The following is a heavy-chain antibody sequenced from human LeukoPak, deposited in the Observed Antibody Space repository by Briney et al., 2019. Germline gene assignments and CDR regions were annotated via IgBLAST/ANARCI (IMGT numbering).Heavy chain of an antibody. D-gene: IGHD5-18*01. CDR2: INGGGGSA. Sequence: GGSLRLSCVASGFTFSNYAMSWVRQAPGKGLEWVSVINGGGGSAYYADSVKGRFTISRDNSKNTLYLQMNSLRAEDTAVYYCAKVRLQLWPRGYFAYWGQGTLVTASS. CDR1: GFTFSNYA. CDR3: AKVRLQLWPRGYFAY. J-gene: IGHJ4*02. V-gene: IGHV3-23*01.